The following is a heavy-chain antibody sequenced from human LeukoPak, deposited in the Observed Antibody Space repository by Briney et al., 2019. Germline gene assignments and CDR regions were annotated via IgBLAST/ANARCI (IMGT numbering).Heavy chain of an antibody. J-gene: IGHJ4*02. V-gene: IGHV3-30*18. CDR3: AKGHYYYGSGIYFMHYFDY. D-gene: IGHD3-10*01. CDR2: ISYDGSNK. Sequence: GGSLRLSCAASGFTFSNYGMHWVRQAPGKGLEWVAVISYDGSNKYYAESVKGRFTISRENSKNTLHLQMNSLRAEDTAVYYCAKGHYYYGSGIYFMHYFDYWGQGTLVTVSS. CDR1: GFTFSNYG.